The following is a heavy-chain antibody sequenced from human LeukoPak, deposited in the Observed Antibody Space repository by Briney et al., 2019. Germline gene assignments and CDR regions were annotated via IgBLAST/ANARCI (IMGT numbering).Heavy chain of an antibody. J-gene: IGHJ6*03. CDR2: ISSSGSTI. D-gene: IGHD4-17*01. Sequence: GGSLRLSCAASGFTFSDYYMSWIRQAPGKGLEWVSYISSSGSTIYYADSVKGRFTISRDNAKNSLYLQMNSLRAEDTAVYYCARGSDRDYVGYYYYYYMDVWGKGTTVTVSS. CDR1: GFTFSDYY. V-gene: IGHV3-11*04. CDR3: ARGSDRDYVGYYYYYYMDV.